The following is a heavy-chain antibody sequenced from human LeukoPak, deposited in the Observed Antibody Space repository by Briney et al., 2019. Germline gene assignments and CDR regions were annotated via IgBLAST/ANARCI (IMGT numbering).Heavy chain of an antibody. V-gene: IGHV3-33*03. D-gene: IGHD6-19*01. J-gene: IGHJ4*02. Sequence: GGSLRLSCAASGFSFRKSAMHWVRQAPGKGLEWVTFISWDGNDKRYADSVKGRFTISRDNSKNTLYLQMNSLRAEDTALYYCAKDAQGLVRGGIYFDFWGQGSLVTVSS. CDR2: ISWDGNDK. CDR3: AKDAQGLVRGGIYFDF. CDR1: GFSFRKSA.